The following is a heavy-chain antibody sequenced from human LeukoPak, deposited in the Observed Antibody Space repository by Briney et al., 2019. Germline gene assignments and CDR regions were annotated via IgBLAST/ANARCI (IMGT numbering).Heavy chain of an antibody. D-gene: IGHD3-16*01. CDR3: ARDLYASVGSYYYYYMDV. J-gene: IGHJ6*03. CDR1: EFTVSSNY. CDR2: IYSGGST. V-gene: IGHV3-53*01. Sequence: GGSLRLSCAASEFTVSSNYMSWVRQAPGKGLEWVSVIYSGGSTYYADSVKGRFTISRDNSKNTLYLQMNSLRAEDTAVYYCARDLYASVGSYYYYYMDVWGKGTTVTVSS.